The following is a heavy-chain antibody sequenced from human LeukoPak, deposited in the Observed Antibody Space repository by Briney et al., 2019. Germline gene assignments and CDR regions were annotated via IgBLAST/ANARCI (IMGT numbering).Heavy chain of an antibody. CDR1: GGSISTYY. J-gene: IGHJ5*02. V-gene: IGHV4-59*01. CDR2: IYYRGST. CDR3: ASLTFGYNNYFDP. D-gene: IGHD5-24*01. Sequence: SETLSLTCTVSGGSISTYYWSWIRQPPGKGLEWIGYIYYRGSTKYNPSLKSRVTTSVDTSKNQFSLRLSSVTAADTAVYYCASLTFGYNNYFDPWGQGTLVTVSS.